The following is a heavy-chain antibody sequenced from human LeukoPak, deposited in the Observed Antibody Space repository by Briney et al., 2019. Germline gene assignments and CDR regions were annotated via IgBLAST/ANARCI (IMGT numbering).Heavy chain of an antibody. V-gene: IGHV1-46*01. J-gene: IGHJ4*02. Sequence: GASVKVSCKASGYTFTSYYIHWVRQAPGQGLEWMGIINPSGGSTSYAQKFQGRVTMTRDTSTSTVYMELSSLSSEDTAVYYCARECGDGAFDYWGQGTLVTVSS. D-gene: IGHD4/OR15-4a*01. CDR1: GYTFTSYY. CDR2: INPSGGST. CDR3: ARECGDGAFDY.